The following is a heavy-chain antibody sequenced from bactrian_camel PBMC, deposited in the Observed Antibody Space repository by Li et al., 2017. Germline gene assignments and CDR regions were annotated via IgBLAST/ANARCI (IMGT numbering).Heavy chain of an antibody. CDR3: AADRTLRRFPYSDAYVPCVQGRGYWGQGTQVTVSNLQPEDTATYYCAEGHGSRGEHCYSLNY. D-gene: IGHD4*01. V-gene: IGHV3-3*01. Sequence: SVKGRFTISRDNGKNTVSLQMNSLKPEDTAVYYCAADRTLRRFPYSDAYVPCVQGRGYWGQGTQVTVSNLQPEDTATYYCAEGHGSRGEHCYSLNYWGQGTQVTVS. J-gene: IGHJ4*01.